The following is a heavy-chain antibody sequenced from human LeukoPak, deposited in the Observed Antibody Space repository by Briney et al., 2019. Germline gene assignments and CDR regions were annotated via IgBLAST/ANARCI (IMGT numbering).Heavy chain of an antibody. V-gene: IGHV1-18*01. CDR3: ATSKWELLRYDY. J-gene: IGHJ4*02. D-gene: IGHD1-26*01. CDR1: GYTFTSYG. CDR2: ISAYNGNT. Sequence: ASVKVSCKASGYTFTSYGISWVRQAPGQGLEWMGWISAYNGNTNYAQKLQGRVTMTTDTSTSTAYMELRSLRSDDTAVYYCATSKWELLRYDYWGQGTLVTVSS.